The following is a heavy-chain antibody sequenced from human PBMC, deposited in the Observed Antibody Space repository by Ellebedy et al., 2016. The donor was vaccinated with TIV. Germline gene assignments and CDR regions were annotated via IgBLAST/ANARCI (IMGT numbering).Heavy chain of an antibody. V-gene: IGHV3-7*01. CDR2: IKEDGSEK. CDR1: GFTFSSYW. CDR3: ARDIDYYGSGSYCLDS. D-gene: IGHD3-10*01. J-gene: IGHJ4*02. Sequence: GGSLRLSCAASGFTFSSYWMNWVRQAPGKGLEWVANIKEDGSEKYYVDSVKGRFTISRDNAKNSLYLQMNSLRAEDTAVYYCARDIDYYGSGSYCLDSWGQGTLVTVSS.